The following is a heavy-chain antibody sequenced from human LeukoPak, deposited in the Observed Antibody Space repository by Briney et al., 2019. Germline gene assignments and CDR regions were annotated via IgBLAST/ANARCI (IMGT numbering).Heavy chain of an antibody. CDR2: IYTSGST. CDR3: ARVGLVGDTIEAFDI. J-gene: IGHJ3*02. CDR1: GGSITNYY. Sequence: SETLSLTCTVSGGSITNYYWSWIRQPAGKGLEWIGRIYTSGSTNYNPSLKSRVTMSVDTSKNQFSLKLSSVTAADTAVYYCARVGLVGDTIEAFDIWGQGTMVTVSS. V-gene: IGHV4-4*07. D-gene: IGHD1-26*01.